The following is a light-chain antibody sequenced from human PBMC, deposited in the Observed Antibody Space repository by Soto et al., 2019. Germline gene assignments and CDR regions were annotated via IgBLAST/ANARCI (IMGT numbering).Light chain of an antibody. CDR3: QQANSFPPT. Sequence: DIQMTQSPSSVSASVGDRVTIACRASEGMSSWLAWYQQKPGKAPKLLIYAASSLQSGVPLRFSGSGSGTDFTLTISSLQPEDSATYYYQQANSFPPTFGGGTKVEIK. CDR2: AAS. J-gene: IGKJ4*01. CDR1: EGMSSW. V-gene: IGKV1-12*01.